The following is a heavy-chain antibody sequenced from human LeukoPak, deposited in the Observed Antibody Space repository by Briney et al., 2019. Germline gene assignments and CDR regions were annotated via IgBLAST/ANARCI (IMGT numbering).Heavy chain of an antibody. CDR1: GGSFSGYY. J-gene: IGHJ3*02. CDR3: ARLSYYGSLLDI. CDR2: INHSGST. Sequence: SETLSLTCAVYGGSFSGYYWSWIRQPPGKGLEWIGEINHSGSTNYNPSLKSRVTISVDTSKNQFSLKLSSVTAADTAVYYCARLSYYGSLLDIWGQGTMVTVSS. V-gene: IGHV4-34*01. D-gene: IGHD3-10*01.